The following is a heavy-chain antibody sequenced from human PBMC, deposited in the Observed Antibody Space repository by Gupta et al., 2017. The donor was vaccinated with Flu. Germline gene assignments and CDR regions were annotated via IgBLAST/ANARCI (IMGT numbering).Heavy chain of an antibody. D-gene: IGHD5-18*01. J-gene: IGHJ6*02. CDR1: GGSISSGSYY. CDR2: IYTSGST. CDR3: ARSVVLGKAMVYYYYGMDV. V-gene: IGHV4-61*02. Sequence: QVQLQESGPGLVKPSQTLSLTCTVSGGSISSGSYYWSWIRQPAGKGLEWIGRIYTSGSTNYNPSLKSRVTISVDTSKNQFSLKLSSVTAADTAVYYCARSVVLGKAMVYYYYGMDVWGQGTTVTVSS.